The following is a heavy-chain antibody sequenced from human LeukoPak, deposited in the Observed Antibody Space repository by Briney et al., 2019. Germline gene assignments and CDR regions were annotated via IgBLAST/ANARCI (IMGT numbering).Heavy chain of an antibody. D-gene: IGHD3-22*01. CDR3: ARTPFPMSHSSGYVDY. Sequence: PGGSQRLSCAASGFTFSSYSMNWVRQAPGKGLEWVSSISSSSSYIYYADSVKGRFTISRDNAKNSLYLQMNSLRAEDTAVYYCARTPFPMSHSSGYVDYWGQGTLVTVSS. J-gene: IGHJ4*02. V-gene: IGHV3-21*01. CDR1: GFTFSSYS. CDR2: ISSSSSYI.